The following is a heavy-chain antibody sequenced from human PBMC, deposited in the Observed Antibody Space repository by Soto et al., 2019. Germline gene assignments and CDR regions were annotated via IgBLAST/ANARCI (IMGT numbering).Heavy chain of an antibody. CDR3: AREGGVIVATANFDY. CDR2: ISYDGSNK. D-gene: IGHD5-12*01. Sequence: ESGGGVVQPGRSLRLSCAASGFTFSSYAMHWVRQAPGKGLEWVAVISYDGSNKYYADSVKGRFTISRDNSKNTLYLQMNSLRAEDTAVYYCAREGGVIVATANFDYWGQGTLVTVSS. V-gene: IGHV3-30-3*01. J-gene: IGHJ4*02. CDR1: GFTFSSYA.